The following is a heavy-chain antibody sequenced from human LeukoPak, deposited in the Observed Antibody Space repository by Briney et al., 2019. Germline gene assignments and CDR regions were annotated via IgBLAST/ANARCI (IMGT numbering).Heavy chain of an antibody. Sequence: PGGSLRLSCAASGFTFSSYAMSGVRQAPGKGLEGVSAISGSGGSTYYADSVKGRFTISRDNSKNTLYLQMNRLRAEDTAVYYCAKAPDIVATTHFAYWGQGTLVTVSS. J-gene: IGHJ4*02. CDR3: AKAPDIVATTHFAY. CDR2: ISGSGGST. CDR1: GFTFSSYA. V-gene: IGHV3-23*01. D-gene: IGHD5-12*01.